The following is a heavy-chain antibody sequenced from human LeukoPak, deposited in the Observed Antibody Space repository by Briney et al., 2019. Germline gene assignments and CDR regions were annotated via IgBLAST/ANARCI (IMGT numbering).Heavy chain of an antibody. CDR1: GFTFSSYE. Sequence: GGSLRLSCAASGFTFSSYEMNWVRQAPGKGLEWVSYISSSGSTIYYADSVEGRFTISRDNAKNSLYLQMNSLRAEDTAVYYCARGHSCSGGSCFFDYWGQGTLVTVSS. D-gene: IGHD2-15*01. V-gene: IGHV3-48*03. CDR3: ARGHSCSGGSCFFDY. J-gene: IGHJ4*02. CDR2: ISSSGSTI.